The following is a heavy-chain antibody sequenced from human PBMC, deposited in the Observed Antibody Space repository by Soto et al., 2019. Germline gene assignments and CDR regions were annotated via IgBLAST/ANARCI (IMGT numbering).Heavy chain of an antibody. CDR2: LNEDGSFT. V-gene: IGHV3-74*01. CDR1: YW. D-gene: IGHD3-10*01. CDR3: ARDLSGRADV. Sequence: YWRNWISQVPGKGLVWVSRLNEDGSFTTYADSVKGRFTISRDNAKKTLYLQMNSLRAEDTAVYYCARDLSGRADVWGQGTTLTVS. J-gene: IGHJ6*02.